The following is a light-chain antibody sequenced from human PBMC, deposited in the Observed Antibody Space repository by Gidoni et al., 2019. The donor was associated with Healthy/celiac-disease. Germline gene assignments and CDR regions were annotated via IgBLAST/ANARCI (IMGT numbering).Light chain of an antibody. CDR1: QSVSSSY. J-gene: IGKJ4*01. V-gene: IGKV3-20*01. Sequence: ETVLTHSPGTLSLSPGERATHSCRASQSVSSSYLAWYQQKPGQAPRLLIYGASSRATGIPDRFSGSGSGTDFTLTISRLEPEDFAVYYCQQYGSSPPGLTFGGGTKVEIK. CDR3: QQYGSSPPGLT. CDR2: GAS.